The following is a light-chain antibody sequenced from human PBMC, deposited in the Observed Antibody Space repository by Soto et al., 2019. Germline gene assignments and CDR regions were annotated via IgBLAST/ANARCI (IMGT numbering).Light chain of an antibody. CDR2: EVG. Sequence: QSVLTQPASVSGSPGQSITISCTGTSXDVGGYNYVSWYQQHPGKAPKLMIYEVGHRPSGVSNRFSGSKSGNTASLTISGLQAEDEADYYCSSYTSTFTVVFGGGTKVTVL. V-gene: IGLV2-14*01. CDR3: SSYTSTFTVV. CDR1: SXDVGGYNY. J-gene: IGLJ3*02.